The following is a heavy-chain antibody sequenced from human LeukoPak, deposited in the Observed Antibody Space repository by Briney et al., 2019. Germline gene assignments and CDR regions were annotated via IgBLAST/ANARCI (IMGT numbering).Heavy chain of an antibody. CDR1: GGTFISYA. CDR2: IIPIFGTA. CDR3: ARAVAGQYYFDY. J-gene: IGHJ4*02. V-gene: IGHV1-69*13. Sequence: SVKVSCKASGGTFISYAISWVRQAPGQGLEWMGGIIPIFGTANYAQKFQGRVTITADESTSTAYMELSSLRSEDTAVYYCARAVAGQYYFDYWGQGTLVTVSS. D-gene: IGHD6-19*01.